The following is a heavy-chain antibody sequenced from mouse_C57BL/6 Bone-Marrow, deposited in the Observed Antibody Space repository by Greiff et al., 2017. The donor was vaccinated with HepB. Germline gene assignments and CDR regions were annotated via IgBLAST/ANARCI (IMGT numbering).Heavy chain of an antibody. V-gene: IGHV1-7*01. Sequence: QVQLKQSGAELAKPGASVKLSCKASGYTFTSYWMHWVKQRPGQGLEWIGYINPSSGYTKYNQKFKDKATLTADKSSSTAYMQLSSLTYEDSAVYYCARFHGSSYWYFDVWGTGTTVTVSS. CDR2: INPSSGYT. CDR3: ARFHGSSYWYFDV. CDR1: GYTFTSYW. J-gene: IGHJ1*03. D-gene: IGHD1-1*01.